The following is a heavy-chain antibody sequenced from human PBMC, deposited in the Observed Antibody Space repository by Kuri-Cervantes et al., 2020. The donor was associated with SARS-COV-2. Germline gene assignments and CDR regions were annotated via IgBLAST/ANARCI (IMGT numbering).Heavy chain of an antibody. Sequence: ASVKVSCKASGYTFTGYYMHWVRQAPGQGLEWMGWINAYNGNTNYAQKLQGRVTMTTDTSTNTAYMELRSLRSDDTAVYYCARDIPGGFDWLLRSDYYYYYMDVWGKGTTVTVSS. J-gene: IGHJ6*03. CDR1: GYTFTGYY. CDR2: INAYNGNT. V-gene: IGHV1-18*04. CDR3: ARDIPGGFDWLLRSDYYYYYMDV. D-gene: IGHD3-9*01.